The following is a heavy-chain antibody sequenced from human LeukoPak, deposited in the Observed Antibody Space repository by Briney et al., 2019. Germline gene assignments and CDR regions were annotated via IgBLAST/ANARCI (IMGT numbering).Heavy chain of an antibody. D-gene: IGHD3-9*01. Sequence: GASVKVSCKASGYTFTSYGISWVRQAPGQGLEWMGWISTYNGNTDYAQKVQGRVTMTTDTSTSTVYMELRSLRSDDTAVYYCARDFYDILTGYPTPDYWGQGTLVTVSS. CDR1: GYTFTSYG. V-gene: IGHV1-18*01. J-gene: IGHJ4*02. CDR2: ISTYNGNT. CDR3: ARDFYDILTGYPTPDY.